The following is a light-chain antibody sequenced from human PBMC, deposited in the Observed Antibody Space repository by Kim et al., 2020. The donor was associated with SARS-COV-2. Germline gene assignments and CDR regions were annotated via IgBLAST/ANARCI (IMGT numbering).Light chain of an antibody. CDR1: SSDVGSYNR. CDR2: EVR. Sequence: GQSVTISCTGSSSDVGSYNRVSWYQQYPGTGPKLLIYEVRNRPSGVPDRFSGSKSGNTASLTISGLQAEDEADYYCISYTASSSFVFGTGTKVTVL. V-gene: IGLV2-18*02. J-gene: IGLJ1*01. CDR3: ISYTASSSFV.